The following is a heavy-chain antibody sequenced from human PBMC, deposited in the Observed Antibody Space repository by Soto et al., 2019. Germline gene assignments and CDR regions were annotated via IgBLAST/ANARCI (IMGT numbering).Heavy chain of an antibody. D-gene: IGHD3-22*01. V-gene: IGHV3-23*01. CDR1: GFTFSSYA. CDR2: ISGSGGST. CDR3: AKGRSYYYDSSGPFDY. J-gene: IGHJ4*02. Sequence: GGSLRLSCAASGFTFSSYAMSWVRQAPGKGLEWVSAISGSGGSTYYADSVKGRFTISRDNSKNTLYLQMNSLRAEDTAVYYCAKGRSYYYDSSGPFDYWGQGTLVTVSS.